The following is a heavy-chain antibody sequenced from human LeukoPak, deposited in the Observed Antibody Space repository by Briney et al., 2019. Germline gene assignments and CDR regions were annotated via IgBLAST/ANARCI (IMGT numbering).Heavy chain of an antibody. CDR2: IYDSGST. J-gene: IGHJ4*02. CDR3: ARKVASIAAAGNPIDY. Sequence: SETLSLTCTVSGGSISSSSYYWGWIRQPPGKGLEWIGSIYDSGSTYYNPSLKSRVTISVDTSKNQLSMKLSSVTAADTAVYYCARKVASIAAAGNPIDYWGQGTLVTVSS. D-gene: IGHD6-13*01. V-gene: IGHV4-39*07. CDR1: GGSISSSSYY.